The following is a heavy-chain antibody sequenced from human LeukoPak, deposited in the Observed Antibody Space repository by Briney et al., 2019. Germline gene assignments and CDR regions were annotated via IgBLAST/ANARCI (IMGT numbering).Heavy chain of an antibody. J-gene: IGHJ6*02. CDR3: ARDPIPFLFGVVIRYYYGMDV. CDR2: ISSSGSTI. V-gene: IGHV3-11*01. D-gene: IGHD3-3*01. CDR1: GFTFSDYY. Sequence: PGGSLRLSCAASGFTFSDYYMSWIRQAPGKGLEWVSYISSSGSTIYYADSVKGRFTISRDNAKNSLYLQMNSLRAEDTAVYYCARDPIPFLFGVVIRYYYGMDVWGQGTTVTVSS.